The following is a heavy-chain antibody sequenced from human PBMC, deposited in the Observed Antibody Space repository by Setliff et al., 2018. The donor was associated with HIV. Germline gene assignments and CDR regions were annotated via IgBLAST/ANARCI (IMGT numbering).Heavy chain of an antibody. CDR1: GGSFSAYY. V-gene: IGHV4-34*01. CDR2: VNHGGSF. D-gene: IGHD6-19*01. J-gene: IGHJ3*02. CDR3: SREERGWTNRGAFDI. Sequence: SETLSLTCAVYGGSFSAYYWSWIRQPPGKGLEWIGEVNHGGSFNYNPSLKTRVTISVDTSKNQSSLKLTSVTATDTAIYYCSREERGWTNRGAFDIWGQGTMVTVS.